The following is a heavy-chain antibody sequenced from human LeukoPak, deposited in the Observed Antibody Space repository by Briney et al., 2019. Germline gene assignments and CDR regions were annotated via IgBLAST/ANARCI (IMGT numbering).Heavy chain of an antibody. J-gene: IGHJ4*02. CDR3: VLLSLTPG. V-gene: IGHV3-74*01. D-gene: IGHD3-10*01. CDR2: INSDGGTT. Sequence: GGSLRLSCAASGFTFSNYWMHWVRQAPGKGLVWVSRINSDGGTTSYADSVKGRSTISRDNAKNTLYLQMNSLRAEDTAVYYCVLLSLTPGWGQGTLVTVSS. CDR1: GFTFSNYW.